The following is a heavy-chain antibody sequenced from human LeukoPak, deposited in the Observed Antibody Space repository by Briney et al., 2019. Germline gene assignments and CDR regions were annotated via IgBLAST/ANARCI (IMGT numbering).Heavy chain of an antibody. J-gene: IGHJ4*02. CDR3: ARGPPMYSYGSSAYHYDYFDY. CDR1: GFTFRNAW. D-gene: IGHD3-22*01. CDR2: ISGSGGSP. V-gene: IGHV3-23*01. Sequence: PGGSLRLSCAASGFTFRNAWMSWVRQAPGKGLEWVSSISGSGGSPYYADSVKGRFTISRDNSKNTLNLQMNSLRAEDTAVYYCARGPPMYSYGSSAYHYDYFDYWGQGILVTVSS.